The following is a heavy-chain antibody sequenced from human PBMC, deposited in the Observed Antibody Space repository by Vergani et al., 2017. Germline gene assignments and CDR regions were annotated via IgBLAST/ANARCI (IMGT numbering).Heavy chain of an antibody. CDR3: ARVVSTNSRIAVAGKLDY. D-gene: IGHD6-19*01. J-gene: IGHJ4*02. Sequence: QLQLQESGPGLVKPSETLSLTCTVSGGSISSRSYYWGWIRQPPGKGLEWIGSIYYSGSTYYNPSLKSRVTISVDTSKNQFSLKLSSVTAADTAVYYCARVVSTNSRIAVAGKLDYWGQGTLVTVSS. CDR1: GGSISSRSYY. V-gene: IGHV4-39*01. CDR2: IYYSGST.